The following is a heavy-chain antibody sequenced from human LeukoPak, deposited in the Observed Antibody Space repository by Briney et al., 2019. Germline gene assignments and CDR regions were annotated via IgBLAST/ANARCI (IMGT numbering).Heavy chain of an antibody. CDR1: GFTFSIYG. Sequence: GGSLRLSCAASGFTFSIYGMHCVRQAPGKGLEWVAIIWYDGSNKYYADSVKGRFTISRDNSKNTLYLQMNSLRAEDTAVYYCARVSCSGGSCYPSSYYDMDVWGQGTTVTVSS. V-gene: IGHV3-33*01. J-gene: IGHJ6*02. D-gene: IGHD2-15*01. CDR2: IWYDGSNK. CDR3: ARVSCSGGSCYPSSYYDMDV.